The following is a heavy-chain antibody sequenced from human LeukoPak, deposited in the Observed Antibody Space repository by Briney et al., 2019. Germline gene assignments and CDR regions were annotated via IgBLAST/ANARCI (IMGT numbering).Heavy chain of an antibody. CDR1: GFTFSDYY. CDR3: ARDDSWTGTTANFDY. V-gene: IGHV3-11*01. CDR2: ISSSGSTI. D-gene: IGHD3/OR15-3a*01. J-gene: IGHJ4*02. Sequence: PGGSLRLSCAASGFTFSDYYMSWIRQAPGKGLGWVSYISSSGSTIYYADSVKGRFTISRDNAKNSLYLQMNSLRAEDTAVYYCARDDSWTGTTANFDYWGQGTLVTVSS.